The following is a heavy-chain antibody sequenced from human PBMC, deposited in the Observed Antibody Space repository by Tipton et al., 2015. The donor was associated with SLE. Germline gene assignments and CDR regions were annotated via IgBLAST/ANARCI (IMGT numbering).Heavy chain of an antibody. D-gene: IGHD6-19*01. CDR1: GYSIRSGYY. Sequence: GLVKPSETLSLTCAVSGYSIRSGYYWAWIRQTPGKGLEWIGSVSHSGSTYYNPSLRGRITISVDTSKNHFSLKLTSVTAADTAVYYCARDGAVDATGSWGQGTLVTVSS. CDR2: VSHSGST. J-gene: IGHJ5*02. CDR3: ARDGAVDATGS. V-gene: IGHV4-38-2*02.